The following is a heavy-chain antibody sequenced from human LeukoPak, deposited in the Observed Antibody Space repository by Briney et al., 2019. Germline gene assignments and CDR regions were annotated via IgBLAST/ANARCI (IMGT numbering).Heavy chain of an antibody. CDR3: ARGLLTRDTAMNYYMDV. CDR2: INHSGST. Sequence: GSLRLSCEASGFTFTTYSMTWVRQPPGKGLEWIGEINHSGSTNYNPSLKSRVTISVDTSKNQFSLKLSSVTAADTAVYYCARGLLTRDTAMNYYMDVRGKGTTVTVSS. CDR1: GFTFTTYS. J-gene: IGHJ6*03. D-gene: IGHD5-18*01. V-gene: IGHV4-34*01.